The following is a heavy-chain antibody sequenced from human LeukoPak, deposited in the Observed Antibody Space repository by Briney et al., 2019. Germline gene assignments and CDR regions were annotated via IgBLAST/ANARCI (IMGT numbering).Heavy chain of an antibody. J-gene: IGHJ5*02. CDR3: AKEHENWFDP. V-gene: IGHV1-18*01. CDR1: GYTFTSYG. Sequence: GASVTVSFKASGYTFTSYGISWVRQAPGQGLEWMGWISAYNGNTNYAQKLQGRVTMTTDTSTSTAYMELRSLRSDDTAVYYCAKEHENWFDPWGQGTLVTVSS. CDR2: ISAYNGNT.